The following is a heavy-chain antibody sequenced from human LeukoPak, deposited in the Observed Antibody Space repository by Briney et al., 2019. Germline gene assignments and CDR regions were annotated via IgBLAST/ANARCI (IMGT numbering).Heavy chain of an antibody. V-gene: IGHV4-34*01. CDR2: INHSGST. CDR1: GGSFSGYY. J-gene: IGHJ6*03. Sequence: SETLSLTCAVYGGSFSGYYWSWIRQPPGKGLEWIGEINHSGSTNYNPSLKSRVTISVDTSKNQFSLKLSSVTAADTAVYYCARRKGSGKYYYMDVWGKGTTVTISS. CDR3: ARRKGSGKYYYMDV. D-gene: IGHD3-10*01.